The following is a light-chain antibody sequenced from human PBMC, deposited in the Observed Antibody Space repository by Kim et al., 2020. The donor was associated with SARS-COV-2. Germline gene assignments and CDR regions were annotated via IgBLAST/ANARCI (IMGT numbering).Light chain of an antibody. CDR1: KLGDKF. V-gene: IGLV3-1*01. J-gene: IGLJ2*01. CDR3: QAWDNSVV. CDR2: QDS. Sequence: VSVSPRLTASITCSGDKLGDKFVYWYQQKPGQSPVLVIYQDSKRPSGIPERFSGSNSGNTATLTISGTQAMDEADYYCQAWDNSVVFGGGTQLTVL.